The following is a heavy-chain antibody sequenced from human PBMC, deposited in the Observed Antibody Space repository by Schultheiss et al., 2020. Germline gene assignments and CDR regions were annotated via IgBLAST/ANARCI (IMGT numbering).Heavy chain of an antibody. Sequence: SETLSLTCTVSGGSISSSSYYWGWIRQPPGKGLEWIGYIYYSGSTYYNPSLKSRVTISVDTSKNQFSLNLSSVTAADTAIYYCAREGFDPWGQGTLVTVSS. CDR2: IYYSGST. CDR1: GGSISSSSYY. J-gene: IGHJ5*02. CDR3: AREGFDP. V-gene: IGHV4-39*07.